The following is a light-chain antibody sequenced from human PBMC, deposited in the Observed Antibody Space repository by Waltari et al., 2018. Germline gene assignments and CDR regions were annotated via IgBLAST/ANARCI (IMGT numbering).Light chain of an antibody. V-gene: IGLV1-40*01. Sequence: QSVLTQPPSVSGAPGQRVTISCTGSGSNIGAGYDVHWYQQLPRAAPNLLIYGSSIRPLGVPDRFFGATSGTSASLAIIGLQAEDEADYYCQSYDTSLSVVFGGGTKLTVL. CDR3: QSYDTSLSVV. CDR2: GSS. CDR1: GSNIGAGYD. J-gene: IGLJ3*02.